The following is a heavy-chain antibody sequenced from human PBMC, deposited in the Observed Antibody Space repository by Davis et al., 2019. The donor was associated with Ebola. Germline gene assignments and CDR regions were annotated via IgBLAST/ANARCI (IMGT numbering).Heavy chain of an antibody. J-gene: IGHJ4*02. CDR3: ALLRYTFLAY. V-gene: IGHV3-72*01. Sequence: GESLKISCAASGFTFSDHYMDWVRQAPGKGLEWVGRTRNKAKSYTTDYAASVKGRFIISRDDSENSLYLQMNSLKTEDTAVYYCALLRYTFLAYWGQGTLVTVSS. CDR1: GFTFSDHY. D-gene: IGHD3-3*02. CDR2: TRNKAKSYTT.